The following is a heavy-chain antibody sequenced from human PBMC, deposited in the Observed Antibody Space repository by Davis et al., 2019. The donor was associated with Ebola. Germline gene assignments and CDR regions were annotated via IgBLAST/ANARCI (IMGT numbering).Heavy chain of an antibody. CDR2: INSDGSST. Sequence: GESLKIPCAASGFTFSRYWMHWVRQAPGKGLVWVSRINSDGSSTNYADSVKGRFTISRDNAKNTLYLQMNSLRAEDTAVYYCARVRATIPLVWFDYWGQGTLVTVSS. D-gene: IGHD5-12*01. J-gene: IGHJ5*01. CDR3: ARVRATIPLVWFDY. CDR1: GFTFSRYW. V-gene: IGHV3-74*01.